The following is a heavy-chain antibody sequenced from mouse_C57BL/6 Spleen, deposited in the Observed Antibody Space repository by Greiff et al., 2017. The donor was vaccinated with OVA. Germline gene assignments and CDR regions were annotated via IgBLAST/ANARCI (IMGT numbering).Heavy chain of an antibody. D-gene: IGHD1-1*01. CDR2: IYPGDGDT. Sequence: VKLQESGAELVKPGASVKISCKASGYAFSSYWMNWVKQRPGKGLEWIGQIYPGDGDTNYNGKFKGKATLTADKSSSTAYMQLSSLTSEDSAVYFCARNDYGSSLFDYWGQGTTLTVSS. CDR3: ARNDYGSSLFDY. J-gene: IGHJ2*01. V-gene: IGHV1-80*01. CDR1: GYAFSSYW.